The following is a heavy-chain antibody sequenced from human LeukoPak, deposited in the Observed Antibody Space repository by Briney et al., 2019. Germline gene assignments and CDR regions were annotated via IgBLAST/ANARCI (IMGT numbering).Heavy chain of an antibody. Sequence: GGSLRLSCAASGFTFSSYGMHWVRQAPGKGLEWVAVIWYDGSNKYYADSVKGRFTISRDNSKNTLYLQMNSLRAEDTAVYDCASGGSIAALGYWGQGTLVTVSS. D-gene: IGHD6-6*01. CDR3: ASGGSIAALGY. J-gene: IGHJ4*02. CDR1: GFTFSSYG. V-gene: IGHV3-33*01. CDR2: IWYDGSNK.